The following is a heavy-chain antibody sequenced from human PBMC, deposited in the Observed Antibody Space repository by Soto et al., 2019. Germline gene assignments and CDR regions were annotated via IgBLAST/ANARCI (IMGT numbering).Heavy chain of an antibody. Sequence: EVQLVESGGGLGQPGGSLRLSCAASGFTFSGYNMNWVRQAPGRGLEWVSYINRNNGVVSYADSVKGRFTISRDNAKNSLSLQMNSLRDEDPAVYYCAREGKTAFGDVLGPFDYCGQGSLITVSS. CDR2: INRNNGVV. D-gene: IGHD3-3*01. J-gene: IGHJ4*02. CDR3: AREGKTAFGDVLGPFDY. CDR1: GFTFSGYN. V-gene: IGHV3-48*02.